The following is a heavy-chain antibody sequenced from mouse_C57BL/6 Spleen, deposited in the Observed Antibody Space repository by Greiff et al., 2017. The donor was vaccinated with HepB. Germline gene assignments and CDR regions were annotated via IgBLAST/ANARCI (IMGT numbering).Heavy chain of an antibody. CDR1: GYTFTSYW. CDR3: ARSSYYDRSNRYFDG. V-gene: IGHV1-50*01. CDR2: IDPSDRYT. Sequence: VQLQQPGAELVKPGASVKLSCKASGYTFTSYWMQWVKQRPGQGLEWIGEIDPSDRYTNYNQKFKGKATLTVDTSSSTAYMQLSSLTSEDTADYDCARSSYYDRSNRYFDGWGTGTTVTVSS. J-gene: IGHJ1*03. D-gene: IGHD1-1*01.